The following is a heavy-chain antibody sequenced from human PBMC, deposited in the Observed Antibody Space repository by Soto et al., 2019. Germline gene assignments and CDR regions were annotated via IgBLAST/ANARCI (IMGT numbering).Heavy chain of an antibody. CDR3: AGWNLHNYYGSGSYYY. D-gene: IGHD3-10*01. CDR1: GYTFTSYG. CDR2: ISAYNGNT. Sequence: QVQLVQSGAEVKKPGASVKVSCKASGYTFTSYGISWVRQAPGQGLEWMGWISAYNGNTNYAQKIQGRVTMTTDKSTSKAYMELRSLRSDDTAVYYCAGWNLHNYYGSGSYYYWGQGTLVTVSS. V-gene: IGHV1-18*01. J-gene: IGHJ4*02.